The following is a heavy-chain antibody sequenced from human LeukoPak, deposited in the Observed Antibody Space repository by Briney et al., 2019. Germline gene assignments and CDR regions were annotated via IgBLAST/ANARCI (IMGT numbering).Heavy chain of an antibody. J-gene: IGHJ4*02. D-gene: IGHD3-10*01. Sequence: GGTLRLSCAASGFTFSSYGMSWVRQAPGKGLEWVANIKRDGSEKYYVDSVKGRFTISRDNAKNSLYLQMNSLRAEDTALYYCARGSRFGELFYFDYWGQGTLVTVSS. CDR1: GFTFSSYG. CDR3: ARGSRFGELFYFDY. CDR2: IKRDGSEK. V-gene: IGHV3-7*01.